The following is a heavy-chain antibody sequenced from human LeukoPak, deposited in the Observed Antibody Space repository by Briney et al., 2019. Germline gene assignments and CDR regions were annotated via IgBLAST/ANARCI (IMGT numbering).Heavy chain of an antibody. CDR3: ARGPLVAAGTLTYYYNGMDV. CDR2: INHSGST. D-gene: IGHD6-13*01. V-gene: IGHV4-39*07. Sequence: KPSETLSLTCTVSGGSISSSSYYWGWIRQPPGKGLEWIGEINHSGSTNYNPSLKSRVTISVDTSKSQFSLKLSSVTAADTAVYYCARGPLVAAGTLTYYYNGMDVWGQGTTVTVS. CDR1: GGSISSSSYY. J-gene: IGHJ6*02.